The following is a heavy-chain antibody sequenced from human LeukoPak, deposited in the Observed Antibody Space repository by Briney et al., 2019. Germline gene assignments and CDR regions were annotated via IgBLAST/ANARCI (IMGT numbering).Heavy chain of an antibody. CDR2: ISGSGGST. J-gene: IGHJ4*02. CDR1: GVSFSTCA. V-gene: IGHV3-23*01. Sequence: PGGSLRLSCAASGVSFSTCAMSWVRQAPGKGLEWVSTISGSGGSTYYADSVKGRFTISRDNSKNTLYLQMNSLRAEDTAVFYCARASGTYYQNYRFDSCGQGTLVTVSS. CDR3: ARASGTYYQNYRFDS. D-gene: IGHD1-26*01.